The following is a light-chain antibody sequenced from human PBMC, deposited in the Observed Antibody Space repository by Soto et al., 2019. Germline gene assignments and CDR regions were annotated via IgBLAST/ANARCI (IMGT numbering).Light chain of an antibody. J-gene: IGLJ2*01. CDR3: FLSYSVAFVV. V-gene: IGLV7-46*01. CDR2: DTS. CDR1: TGAVISGHY. Sequence: QAVVTQEPSLTVSPGGTVTLTCGSSTGAVISGHYPYWFQQKPGQAPRTLIYDTSNKHSWTPARFSGSLLGGKAALTLSGAQPEDEADYYCFLSYSVAFVVFGGGTKLTVL.